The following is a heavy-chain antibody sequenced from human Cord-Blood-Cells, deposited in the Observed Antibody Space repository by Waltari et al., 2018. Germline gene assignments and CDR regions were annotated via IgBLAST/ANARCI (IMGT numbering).Heavy chain of an antibody. CDR2: INHSGST. V-gene: IGHV4-34*01. D-gene: IGHD1-26*01. CDR1: GGSFSGYY. J-gene: IGHJ3*02. CDR3: ARGPGGSYDAFDI. Sequence: QVQLQQWGAGLLKPSETLSLTCAVYGGSFSGYYWSWIRQPPGKGLEWIGEINHSGSTNYNPSLKSRVTISVDTSKNQFSLKLSSVTAADTAVYDCARGPGGSYDAFDIWGQGTMVTVSS.